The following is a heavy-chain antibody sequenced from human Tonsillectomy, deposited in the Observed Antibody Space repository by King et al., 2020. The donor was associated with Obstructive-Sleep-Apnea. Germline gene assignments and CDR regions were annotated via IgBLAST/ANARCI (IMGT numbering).Heavy chain of an antibody. CDR1: GFTFTNYG. D-gene: IGHD6-19*01. J-gene: IGHJ4*02. V-gene: IGHV3-30*18. CDR3: AKYENSGGSDWYPLDY. CDR2: ISFDGDNK. Sequence: VQLVESGGGVVQPGRSLRLSCAASGFTFTNYGMHWVRQAPGKGLEWVAVISFDGDNKFYTDSVQGRFIISRDNSKNTLYLQMNSLRVEDTAMYFCAKYENSGGSDWYPLDYWGQGILVTVSS.